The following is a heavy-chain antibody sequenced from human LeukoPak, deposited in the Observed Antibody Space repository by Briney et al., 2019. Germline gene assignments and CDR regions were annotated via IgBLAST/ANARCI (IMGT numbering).Heavy chain of an antibody. J-gene: IGHJ4*02. Sequence: SETLSLTCTVSGGSISSYYWSWIRQPPGKGLEWIGCIYYSGITNYNPSLKSRVTISVDTSKNQFSLKLSSVTAADTAVYYCARAEGYSSSLLDYWGQGTLVTVSS. CDR3: ARAEGYSSSLLDY. CDR2: IYYSGIT. D-gene: IGHD6-13*01. V-gene: IGHV4-59*12. CDR1: GGSISSYY.